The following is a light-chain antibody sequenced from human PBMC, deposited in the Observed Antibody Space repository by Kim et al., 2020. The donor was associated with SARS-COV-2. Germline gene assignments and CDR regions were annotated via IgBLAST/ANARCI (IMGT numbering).Light chain of an antibody. Sequence: PGQSITLSCTGTSSDVGGYNYVSWYQQYPDKAPKLMLYDVTKRPSGVSNRFSGSKSGNTASLTISGLQAEDEADYYCSSYRSSGYVFGTGTKVTVL. CDR2: DVT. CDR3: SSYRSSGYV. V-gene: IGLV2-14*03. J-gene: IGLJ1*01. CDR1: SSDVGGYNY.